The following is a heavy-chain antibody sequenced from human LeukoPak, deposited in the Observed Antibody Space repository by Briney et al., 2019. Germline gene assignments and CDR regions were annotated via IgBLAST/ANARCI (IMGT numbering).Heavy chain of an antibody. V-gene: IGHV1-2*06. J-gene: IGHJ3*02. CDR1: GYTFTGYY. D-gene: IGHD3-10*01. CDR3: TRPDYYLHDAFDI. CDR2: INPNSGGT. Sequence: ASVKVSCKASGYTFTGYYMHWVRQAPGQGLEWMGRINPNSGGTNYAQKFQGRVTMTRDTSIGTAYMELGRLRSDDTAVYYCTRPDYYLHDAFDIWGQGTMVTVSS.